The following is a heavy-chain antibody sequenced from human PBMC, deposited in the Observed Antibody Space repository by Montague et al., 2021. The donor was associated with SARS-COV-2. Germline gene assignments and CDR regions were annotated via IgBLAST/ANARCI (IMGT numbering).Heavy chain of an antibody. J-gene: IGHJ4*02. V-gene: IGHV2-70*20. CDR1: GFSLSTSGMC. CDR3: ARSLYDILSGYYRPFDY. CDR2: IDWDDNK. Sequence: PALVKPTQTLTLTCTFSGFSLSTSGMCVSWVRQPPGKALEWLALIDWDDNKFYSTSLKTRLTISKDTSKNQVVPTMTNVDPVDTATYYCARSLYDILSGYYRPFDYWGQGTLVTVSA. D-gene: IGHD3-9*01.